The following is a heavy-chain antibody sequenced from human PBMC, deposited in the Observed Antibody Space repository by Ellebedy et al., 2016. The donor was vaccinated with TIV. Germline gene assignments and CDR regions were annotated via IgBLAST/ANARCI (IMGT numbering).Heavy chain of an antibody. CDR1: GYTFIDYG. CDR2: VSAYSGNT. V-gene: IGHV1-18*01. Sequence: AASVKVSCKSSGYTFIDYGVTWVRQAPGQGLDWMGWVSAYSGNTNYAENLQGRVTMTRDTSTSTVYMELSSLRSEDTAVYYCARGYIPRYYYYGMDVWGQGTTVTVSS. D-gene: IGHD1-1*01. J-gene: IGHJ6*02. CDR3: ARGYIPRYYYYGMDV.